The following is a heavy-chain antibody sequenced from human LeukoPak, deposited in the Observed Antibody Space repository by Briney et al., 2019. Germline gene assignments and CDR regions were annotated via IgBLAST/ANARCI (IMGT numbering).Heavy chain of an antibody. J-gene: IGHJ4*02. D-gene: IGHD5-24*01. V-gene: IGHV1-46*01. Sequence: ASVKVSCKASGYTFTSYYMHWVRQAPGQGLEWMGIINPSGGSTSYAQKFQGRVTMTRDMSTSTVYMELSSLRPEDTAVYYCARDGNRRDGYIGVAVEIDYWGQGTLVTVSS. CDR3: ARDGNRRDGYIGVAVEIDY. CDR1: GYTFTSYY. CDR2: INPSGGST.